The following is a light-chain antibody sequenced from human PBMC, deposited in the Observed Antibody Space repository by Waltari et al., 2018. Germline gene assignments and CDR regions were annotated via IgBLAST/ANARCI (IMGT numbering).Light chain of an antibody. Sequence: QSVLTQPPSVSAAPGQRVTIPCPGGSSNIGNNSVSWYRQFPGTAPKLLIYENSARPSGIPGRFSGSKSGTSATLDITGLQAGDEADYYCGTWDSSLSGAVFGGGTHLTVL. CDR2: ENS. CDR1: SSNIGNNS. V-gene: IGLV1-51*02. CDR3: GTWDSSLSGAV. J-gene: IGLJ7*01.